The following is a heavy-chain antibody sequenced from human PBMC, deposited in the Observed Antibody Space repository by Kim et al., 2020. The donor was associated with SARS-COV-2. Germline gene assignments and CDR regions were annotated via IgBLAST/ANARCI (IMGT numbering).Heavy chain of an antibody. J-gene: IGHJ4*02. D-gene: IGHD3-10*01. CDR2: IKSKTDGGTT. V-gene: IGHV3-15*01. Sequence: GGSLRLSCAASGFTFSNAWMSWVRQAPGKGLEWVGRIKSKTDGGTTDYAAPVKGRFTISRDDSKNTLYLQMNSLKTEDTAVYYCTTGRNVLLWFGDLENIDYWGQGTLVTVSS. CDR1: GFTFSNAW. CDR3: TTGRNVLLWFGDLENIDY.